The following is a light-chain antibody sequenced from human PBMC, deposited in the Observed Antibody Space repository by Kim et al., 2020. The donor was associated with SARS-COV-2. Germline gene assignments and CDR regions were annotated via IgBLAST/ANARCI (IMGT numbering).Light chain of an antibody. CDR3: QSYDTRYEGV. CDR2: EDN. Sequence: NFMLTQPHSVSESPGKTVTISCARGSGSIASDHVQWNQQRPRSSPTSLIYEDNERPSGVRDQFSGSIDSSSNSASLTMSGLKTEDEADFYCQSYDTRYEGVFGGGTQLTVL. CDR1: SGSIASDH. V-gene: IGLV6-57*01. J-gene: IGLJ3*02.